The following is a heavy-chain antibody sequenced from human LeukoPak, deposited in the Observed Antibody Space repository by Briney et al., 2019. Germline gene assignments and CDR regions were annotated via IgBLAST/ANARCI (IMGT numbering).Heavy chain of an antibody. D-gene: IGHD3-10*01. CDR1: GFTFSSYW. CDR3: ARLDYYGSGSHKTKLAPDY. V-gene: IGHV3-7*01. J-gene: IGHJ4*02. Sequence: GGSLRLSCAASGFTFSSYWMSWVRQAPGKGLEWVANIKQDGSEKYYVDSVKGRFTISRDNAKNSLYLQMNSLRAEDTAVYYCARLDYYGSGSHKTKLAPDYWGQGTLVTVSS. CDR2: IKQDGSEK.